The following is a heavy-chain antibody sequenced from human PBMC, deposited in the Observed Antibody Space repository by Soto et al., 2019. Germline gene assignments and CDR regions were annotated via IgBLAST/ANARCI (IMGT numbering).Heavy chain of an antibody. Sequence: EVHLLESGGGLVQPGGSLRLSCAASGFTFSSYAMSWVRQAPGRGLEWVSAMSGSGDSRDYANSVKGRFTISRDDSKSTLFLQMDSLRAADTAKYYCAKDSGNYGSGSFAHWGQGTLVTVSS. CDR1: GFTFSSYA. CDR2: MSGSGDSR. D-gene: IGHD3-10*01. CDR3: AKDSGNYGSGSFAH. V-gene: IGHV3-23*01. J-gene: IGHJ4*02.